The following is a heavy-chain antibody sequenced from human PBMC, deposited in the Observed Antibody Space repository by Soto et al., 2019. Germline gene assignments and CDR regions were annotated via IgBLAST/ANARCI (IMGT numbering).Heavy chain of an antibody. V-gene: IGHV3-21*01. CDR2: ISSSSSYI. CDR3: VKESTGYSSSWYSLGTDYYFDY. J-gene: IGHJ4*02. CDR1: GFTFSSYS. D-gene: IGHD6-13*01. Sequence: GSLRLSCAASGFTFSSYSMNWVRQAPGKGLEWVSSISSSSSYIYYADSVKGRFTISRDNAKNSLYLQMNSLRAEDTAVYYCVKESTGYSSSWYSLGTDYYFDYWGQGTLVTVSS.